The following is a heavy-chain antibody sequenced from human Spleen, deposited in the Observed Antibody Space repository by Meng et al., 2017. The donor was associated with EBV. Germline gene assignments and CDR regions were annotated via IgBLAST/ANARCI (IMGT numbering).Heavy chain of an antibody. V-gene: IGHV4-39*02. Sequence: WGPGLVRPSEALSVTCSLSGVSFSRGSYYWGWLPQPQGKGLEWIGNIYYTGSTFYHPSLKSRVTISVDTSKNHFSLKLSSVTAADTAAYYCARTPLYNWGAWGQGTLVTVSS. CDR1: GVSFSRGSYY. D-gene: IGHD7-27*01. CDR3: ARTPLYNWGA. J-gene: IGHJ1*01. CDR2: IYYTGST.